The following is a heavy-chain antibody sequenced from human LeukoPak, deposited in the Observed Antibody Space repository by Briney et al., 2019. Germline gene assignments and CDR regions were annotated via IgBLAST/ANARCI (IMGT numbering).Heavy chain of an antibody. Sequence: ASVKVSCKASGYTFTGYYMHWVRQAPGQGLEWMGRINPNSGGTNYAQKFQARVTMTRDTSISTAYMELSRLRSDDTAVYYCARSEWQWLVLDAFDIWGQGTMVTVSS. D-gene: IGHD6-19*01. V-gene: IGHV1-2*06. CDR3: ARSEWQWLVLDAFDI. CDR1: GYTFTGYY. J-gene: IGHJ3*02. CDR2: INPNSGGT.